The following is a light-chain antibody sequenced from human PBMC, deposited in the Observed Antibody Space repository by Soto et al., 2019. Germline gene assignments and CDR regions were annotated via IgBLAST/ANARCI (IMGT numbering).Light chain of an antibody. CDR2: DVS. CDR1: SGDVGGYSY. J-gene: IGLJ2*01. V-gene: IGLV2-14*03. CDR3: SSYTSSDTVV. Sequence: QSVLTQPASVSGSPGQSITISCTGTSGDVGGYSYVSWYQQHPGKAPKLMIYDVSNRPSGVSNRFSGSKSANTASLTISGLQAEGEADYYCSSYTSSDTVVFGGGTKLTVL.